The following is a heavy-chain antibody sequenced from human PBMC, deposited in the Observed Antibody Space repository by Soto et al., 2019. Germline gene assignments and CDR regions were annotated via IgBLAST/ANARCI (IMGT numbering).Heavy chain of an antibody. D-gene: IGHD3-3*01. J-gene: IGHJ4*02. CDR2: INHSGST. CDR1: GGSISSYY. CDR3: ARARTIFGVVIPFDY. Sequence: TSETLSLTCTVSGGSISSYYWSWIRQPPGKGLEWIGEINHSGSTNYNPSLKSRVTISVDTSKNQFSLKLSSVTAADTAVYYCARARTIFGVVIPFDYWGQGTLVTVSS. V-gene: IGHV4-59*12.